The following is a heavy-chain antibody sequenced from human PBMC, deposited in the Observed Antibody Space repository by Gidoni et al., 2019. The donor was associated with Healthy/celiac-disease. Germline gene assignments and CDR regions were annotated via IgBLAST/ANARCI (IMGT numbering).Heavy chain of an antibody. D-gene: IGHD2-21*01. J-gene: IGHJ4*02. Sequence: QLQLQESGPGLVKPSETLSLTCTVSGGSISSSSYYWGWIRQPPGKGLEWIGSIFYSGRTYYNPSLKSRVTISVDTSKNQFSLKLSSVTAADTAVYYCARLDPYQPYYWGQGTLVTVSS. CDR3: ARLDPYQPYY. CDR1: GGSISSSSYY. CDR2: IFYSGRT. V-gene: IGHV4-39*01.